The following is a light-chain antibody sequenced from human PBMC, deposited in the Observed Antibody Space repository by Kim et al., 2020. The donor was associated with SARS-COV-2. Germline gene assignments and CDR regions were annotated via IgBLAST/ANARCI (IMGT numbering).Light chain of an antibody. CDR1: SLRKYY. V-gene: IGLV3-19*01. Sequence: SSELTQDPAVSVALGQTLRITCQGDSLRKYYASWYQQKPRQAPVLVIYGKNNRPSGIPDRFSGSSSGDTVSLTITGAQAEDEADYYCYSRDSSGDHLVFGGGTKLTVL. J-gene: IGLJ2*01. CDR3: YSRDSSGDHLV. CDR2: GKN.